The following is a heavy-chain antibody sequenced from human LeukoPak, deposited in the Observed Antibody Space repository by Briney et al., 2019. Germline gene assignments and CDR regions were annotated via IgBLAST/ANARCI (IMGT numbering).Heavy chain of an antibody. CDR3: ARRYCSSTSCTLDY. J-gene: IGHJ4*02. CDR2: ISSGTTTI. V-gene: IGHV3-48*03. D-gene: IGHD2-2*01. CDR1: GFTFSSYE. Sequence: PGGSLRLSCTASGFTFSSYEMNWVRQAPGKGLEWASYISSGTTTIYYADSVKGRFTISRDNAKNSLYLQMNSLRAEDTAVYYCARRYCSSTSCTLDYWGQGTLVTVSS.